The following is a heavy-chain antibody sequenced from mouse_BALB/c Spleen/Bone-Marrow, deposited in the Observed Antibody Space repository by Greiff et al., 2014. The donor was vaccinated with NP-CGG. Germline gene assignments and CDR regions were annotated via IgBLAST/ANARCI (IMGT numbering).Heavy chain of an antibody. J-gene: IGHJ2*01. V-gene: IGHV1-54*01. Sequence: QVQLKQSGAELVRPGTSVKVSCKASGYAFANYLIEWVKQRPGQGLEWIGMINPGSGGTNYNEKFKGKATLTADKSSSTAYMQLSSLTSDDSAVYSCARRDGSYFAYWGQGTTLTVSA. CDR3: ARRDGSYFAY. CDR2: INPGSGGT. D-gene: IGHD1-2*01. CDR1: GYAFANYL.